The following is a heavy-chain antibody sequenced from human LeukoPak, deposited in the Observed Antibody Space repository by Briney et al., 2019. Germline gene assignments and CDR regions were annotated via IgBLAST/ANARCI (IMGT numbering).Heavy chain of an antibody. D-gene: IGHD3-22*01. Sequence: GGSLRLSCAASGFTFGDFYMSWIRQAPGKGLEWVSYISSTSAYTNYADSVKGRFTISRDNAKNSLYLQMSSLRVEDTAVYYCARDHYYDTSGYIDYWGQGSLVTVSS. J-gene: IGHJ4*02. CDR1: GFTFGDFY. CDR3: ARDHYYDTSGYIDY. CDR2: ISSTSAYT. V-gene: IGHV3-11*05.